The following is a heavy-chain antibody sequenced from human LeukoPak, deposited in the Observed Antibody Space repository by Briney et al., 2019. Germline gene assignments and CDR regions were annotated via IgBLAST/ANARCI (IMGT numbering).Heavy chain of an antibody. J-gene: IGHJ3*02. CDR3: ARDPAGDYGDYSAHHAFDI. V-gene: IGHV3-30-3*01. CDR2: ISYDGSNK. D-gene: IGHD4-17*01. CDR1: GFTFSSYA. Sequence: GGSLRLSCAASGFTFSSYAMHWVRQAPGKGLEWVAVISYDGSNKYYADSVKGRFTISRDNSKNTLYLQMNSLRAEDTAVYYCARDPAGDYGDYSAHHAFDIWGQGTMVTVSS.